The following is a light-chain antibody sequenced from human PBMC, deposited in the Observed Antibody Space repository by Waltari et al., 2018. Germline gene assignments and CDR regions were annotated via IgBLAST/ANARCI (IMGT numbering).Light chain of an antibody. CDR3: QSYDTSLSVV. V-gene: IGLV1-40*01. CDR1: GSNLGAGYD. CDR2: GST. J-gene: IGLJ3*02. Sequence: QSVLTQPPSVSGAPGQRVTISCTGSGSNLGAGYDVHWYRHLPRPAPKPLIYGSTSRPLGVPARFFGSTSGTSASLAITGLQAEDEADYYCQSYDTSLSVVFGGGTKLTVL.